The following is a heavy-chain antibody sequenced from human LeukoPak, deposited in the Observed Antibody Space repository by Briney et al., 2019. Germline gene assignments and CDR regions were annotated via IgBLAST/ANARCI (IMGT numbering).Heavy chain of an antibody. D-gene: IGHD3-22*01. J-gene: IGHJ4*02. CDR1: RFTFSSHS. CDR3: ARDRDGYYEFDY. V-gene: IGHV3-21*01. CDR2: ISSSSYI. Sequence: GGSLRRSCAGCRFTFSSHSMNWVRQAPGKGLEWVSSISSSSYIYYADSVKGRFTISRDNAKNSLYLQMNSLRAEDTAVYYCARDRDGYYEFDYWGQGTLVTVSS.